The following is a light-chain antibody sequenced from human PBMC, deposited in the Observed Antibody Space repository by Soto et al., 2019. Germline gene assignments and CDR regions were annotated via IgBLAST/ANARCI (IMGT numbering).Light chain of an antibody. CDR2: SAT. CDR3: LQDQYYPRT. J-gene: IGKJ1*01. Sequence: ALQMTQSPTSLSASVGDRVIITCRASQDISKDLGWYQQKPGKAPKFLIYSATSTQSGVPSTFSGSGFGPDFTLTISSLQPEDFATYYCLQDQYYPRTFGKGNQVEF. CDR1: QDISKD. V-gene: IGKV1-6*01.